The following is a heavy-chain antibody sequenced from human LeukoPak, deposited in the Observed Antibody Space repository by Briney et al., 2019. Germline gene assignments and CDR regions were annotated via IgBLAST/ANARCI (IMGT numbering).Heavy chain of an antibody. D-gene: IGHD2-2*01. Sequence: GGSLRLSCAASGFTFNNYAMSWVRQAPGKGLEWVSAISVSGDTTYYADSVKGRFTISRDNSENTLFLKMNSLRAGGTAVYYCAKEPREYCSSTSCPNWFDSWGQGTLVTVSS. CDR2: ISVSGDTT. CDR3: AKEPREYCSSTSCPNWFDS. V-gene: IGHV3-23*01. CDR1: GFTFNNYA. J-gene: IGHJ5*01.